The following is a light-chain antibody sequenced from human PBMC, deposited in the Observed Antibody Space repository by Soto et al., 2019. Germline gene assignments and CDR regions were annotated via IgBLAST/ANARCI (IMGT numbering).Light chain of an antibody. CDR2: AGT. Sequence: IHITHSPSSLSASVGDRVTITCRASQGIRNDLGWYQQKPGKAPKLLIYAGTSLKSGVPSRFSGSGSGTEFTPPTSSLQPEELATYYSQQFHGYPSTFGGGTKV. V-gene: IGKV1-17*01. J-gene: IGKJ4*01. CDR1: QGIRND. CDR3: QQFHGYPST.